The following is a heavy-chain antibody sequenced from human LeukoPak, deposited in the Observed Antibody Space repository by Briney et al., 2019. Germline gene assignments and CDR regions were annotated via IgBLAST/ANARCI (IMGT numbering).Heavy chain of an antibody. CDR2: ISGSGGST. D-gene: IGHD3-3*01. Sequence: GGSLRLSCAASGFTFSSYAMSWVRQAPGKGPEWVSAISGSGGSTYYADSVKGRFTISRDNSKNTLYLQMNSLRAEDTAVYYCAKGAVFGVVSFPYFDYWGQGTLVTVSS. J-gene: IGHJ4*02. CDR3: AKGAVFGVVSFPYFDY. CDR1: GFTFSSYA. V-gene: IGHV3-23*01.